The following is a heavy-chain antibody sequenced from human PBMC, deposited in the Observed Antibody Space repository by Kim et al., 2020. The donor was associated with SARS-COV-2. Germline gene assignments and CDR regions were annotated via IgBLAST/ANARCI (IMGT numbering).Heavy chain of an antibody. V-gene: IGHV3-30*18. CDR2: ISYDGSNK. D-gene: IGHD6-13*01. CDR3: AKQAGYSSSWGTFDY. CDR1: GFTFSSYG. J-gene: IGHJ4*01. Sequence: GGSLRLSCAASGFTFSSYGMHWVRQAPGKGLEWVAVISYDGSNKYYADSVKGRFTISRDNSKNTLYLQMNSLRAEDTVVYYCAKQAGYSSSWGTFDYWG.